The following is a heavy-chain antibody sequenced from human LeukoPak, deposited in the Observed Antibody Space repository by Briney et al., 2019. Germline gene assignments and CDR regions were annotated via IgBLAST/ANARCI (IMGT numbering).Heavy chain of an antibody. D-gene: IGHD2-2*01. J-gene: IGHJ3*02. V-gene: IGHV1-2*02. CDR2: INPNSSGT. CDR1: GYTFTGYY. Sequence: ASVKVSCKASGYTFTGYYIHWVRQAPGQGLEWMGWINPNSSGTNYAQKFQGRVTMTRDTSISTAYMELSRLRSDDTAVYYCARVSDIVVVPAPLGVNEFDIWGQGTMVTVSS. CDR3: ARVSDIVVVPAPLGVNEFDI.